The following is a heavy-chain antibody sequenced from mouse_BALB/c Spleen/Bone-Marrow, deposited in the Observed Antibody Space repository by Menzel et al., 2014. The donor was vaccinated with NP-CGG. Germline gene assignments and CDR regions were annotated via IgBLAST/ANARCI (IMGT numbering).Heavy chain of an antibody. CDR1: GYTFTSYY. CDR2: INPSNGGT. Sequence: QVQLQQPGTELVKPGASVKLSCKASGYTFTSYYMFWVKQRPGQGLEWIGEINPSNGGTVFNEKFKSKVTLTVDKSSCTAYIQLSGLTSEDSAVYYCIRSAGTGFAYWGQGTLVTVS. J-gene: IGHJ3*01. D-gene: IGHD3-3*01. CDR3: IRSAGTGFAY. V-gene: IGHV1-53*01.